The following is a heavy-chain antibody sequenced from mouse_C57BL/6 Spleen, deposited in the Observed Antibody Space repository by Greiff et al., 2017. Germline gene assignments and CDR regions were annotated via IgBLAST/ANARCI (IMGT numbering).Heavy chain of an antibody. CDR1: GYTFTSYG. V-gene: IGHV1-81*01. Sequence: QVQLQQSGAELARPGASVKLSCKASGYTFTSYGISWVKQRTGQGLEWIGEIYPRSGNTYYNEKFKGKATLTADKSSSTAYMELRSLTSEDSAVYFSARGDYDEGDYAMDYWGQGTSVTVSS. CDR2: IYPRSGNT. J-gene: IGHJ4*01. D-gene: IGHD2-4*01. CDR3: ARGDYDEGDYAMDY.